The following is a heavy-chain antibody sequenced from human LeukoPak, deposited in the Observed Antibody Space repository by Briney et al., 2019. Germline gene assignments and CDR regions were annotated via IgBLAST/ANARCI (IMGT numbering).Heavy chain of an antibody. CDR2: IRSKAYGGTT. CDR1: GFTFGDYA. D-gene: IGHD3-10*01. Sequence: PGGSLRLSCTASGFTFGDYAMSWVRQAPGKGLEWVGFIRSKAYGGTTEYAASVKGRFTISRDDSKSIAYLQMNSLKTEDTAVYYCTRDGRGVARFDYWGQGTLVTVSS. V-gene: IGHV3-49*04. CDR3: TRDGRGVARFDY. J-gene: IGHJ4*02.